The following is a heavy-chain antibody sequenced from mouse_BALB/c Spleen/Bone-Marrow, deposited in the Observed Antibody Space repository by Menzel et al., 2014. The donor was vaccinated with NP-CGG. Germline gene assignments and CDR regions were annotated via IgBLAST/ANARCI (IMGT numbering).Heavy chain of an antibody. D-gene: IGHD2-1*01. J-gene: IGHJ3*01. Sequence: QVQLKQSGAELAKPGASVKMSCKASGYTFTNYWMHWVKQGPGQGLEWIGYINPSTGYTEYNQKFKDKATLTADKSSSTHYRQLSSLTSDDSAVYCCARGNPRAYWGQGTLVTVSA. CDR3: ARGNPRAY. CDR1: GYTFTNYW. CDR2: INPSTGYT. V-gene: IGHV1-7*01.